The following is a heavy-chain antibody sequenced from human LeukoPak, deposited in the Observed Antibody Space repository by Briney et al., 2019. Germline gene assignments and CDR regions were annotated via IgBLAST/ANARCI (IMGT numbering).Heavy chain of an antibody. CDR1: GFTVSSNY. J-gene: IGHJ4*02. D-gene: IGHD6-6*01. V-gene: IGHV3-66*01. CDR2: IYSGGST. CDR3: ARGKYSSSSPFDH. Sequence: GGSLRLSCAASGFTVSSNYMSWVRQAPGKGLEWVSVIYSGGSTYYADSVKGRFTISRDNSKNTLYLQMNSLRAEDTAVYYCARGKYSSSSPFDHWGQGTLVTVSS.